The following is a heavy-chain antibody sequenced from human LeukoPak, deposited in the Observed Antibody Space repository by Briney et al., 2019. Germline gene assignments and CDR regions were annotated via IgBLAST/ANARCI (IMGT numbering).Heavy chain of an antibody. CDR3: ARYNTLSRGFSAVDY. J-gene: IGHJ4*02. Sequence: PSETLSLTCSVSGASINNYHWSWIRQSPGKGLEWIGFISNSGSTYYSASLKSRVTISVDTSKNHFSLNLRSVTAADTALYYCARYNTLSRGFSAVDYWGQGTLVIVSS. CDR1: GASINNYH. CDR2: ISNSGST. D-gene: IGHD3-10*01. V-gene: IGHV4-59*13.